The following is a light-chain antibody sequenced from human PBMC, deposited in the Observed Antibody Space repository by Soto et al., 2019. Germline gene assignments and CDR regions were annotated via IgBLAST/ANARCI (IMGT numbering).Light chain of an antibody. J-gene: IGKJ5*01. V-gene: IGKV1-39*01. CDR2: ATS. CDR3: QQSYKMPS. CDR1: RNVRIY. Sequence: EIPLTQSPSSLAASVGDRLTLTCRASRNVRIYLNWYQHKPGKGPTLLIHATSNLQIGVPSRFSGSGSGTEFTLTISSLEPEDFGTYYCQQSYKMPSFGQGTRLVIK.